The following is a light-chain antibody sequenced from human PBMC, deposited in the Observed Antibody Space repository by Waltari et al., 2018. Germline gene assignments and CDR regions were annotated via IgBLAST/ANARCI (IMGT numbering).Light chain of an antibody. V-gene: IGKV4-1*01. CDR3: QQYYSTPPYT. Sequence: DIVMTQSPDSLAVSLGERATINCKSSQSVLYSSNNKNYLAWYQQKPGQPPKVLIYWAAFRESGGPDRFSGSGSETDFTLTISSLQAEDVAVYYCQQYYSTPPYTFGQGTKLEIK. CDR1: QSVLYSSNNKNY. CDR2: WAA. J-gene: IGKJ2*01.